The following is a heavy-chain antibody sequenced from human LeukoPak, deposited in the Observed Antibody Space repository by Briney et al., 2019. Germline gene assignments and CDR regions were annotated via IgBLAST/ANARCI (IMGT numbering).Heavy chain of an antibody. V-gene: IGHV4-39*07. CDR1: GGSISNSSYY. Sequence: SPSETLSLTCTVSGGSISNSSYYWGWIRQPPGKGLEWIGSIYYSGNTYYNPSLKSRVTVSVDKSKNQFSLKLSSVTAADTAVYYCARGVVRLGELSFRSVNAFDIWGQGTMVTVSS. CDR3: ARGVVRLGELSFRSVNAFDI. D-gene: IGHD3-16*02. J-gene: IGHJ3*02. CDR2: IYYSGNT.